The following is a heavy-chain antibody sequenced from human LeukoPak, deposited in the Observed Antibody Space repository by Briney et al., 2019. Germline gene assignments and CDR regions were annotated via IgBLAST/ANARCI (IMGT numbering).Heavy chain of an antibody. CDR3: ARVSYGVIHGYYYGMDV. V-gene: IGHV1-69*13. J-gene: IGHJ6*02. Sequence: ASVKVSCKASGGTFSSYAISRVRQAPGQGLEWMGGIIPIFGTANYAQKFQGRVTITADESTSTAYMELSSLRSEDTAVYYCARVSYGVIHGYYYGMDVWGQGTTVTVSS. CDR1: GGTFSSYA. D-gene: IGHD3-22*01. CDR2: IIPIFGTA.